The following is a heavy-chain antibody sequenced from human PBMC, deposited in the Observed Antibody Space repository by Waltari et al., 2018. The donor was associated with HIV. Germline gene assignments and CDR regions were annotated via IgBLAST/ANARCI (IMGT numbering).Heavy chain of an antibody. J-gene: IGHJ6*02. CDR2: VYYSGST. CDR1: GDSISSSSYY. V-gene: IGHV4-39*07. CDR3: ARGVGYCSSSSCPDHQYYYGMDV. D-gene: IGHD2-2*01. Sequence: QVLLQESGPGLVKPSETLSLTCTVSGDSISSSSYYWGWIRQPPGKGLEWIGTVYYSGSTCYNPSLKRRVTISIDTSKNQFSLKLSSVTAADTALYYWARGVGYCSSSSCPDHQYYYGMDVWGQGTTVTVYS.